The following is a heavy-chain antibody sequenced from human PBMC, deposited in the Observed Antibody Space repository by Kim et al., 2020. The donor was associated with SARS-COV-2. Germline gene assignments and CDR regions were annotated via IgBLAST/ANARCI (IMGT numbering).Heavy chain of an antibody. J-gene: IGHJ3*02. D-gene: IGHD6-13*01. CDR1: GFTFDDYA. Sequence: GGSLRLSCAASGFTFDDYAMHWVRQAPGKGLEWVSGISWNSGSIGYADSVKGRFTISRDNAKNSLYLQMNSLRAEDTALYYCAKDKSSSWYLDIWGQGTMVTVSS. CDR2: ISWNSGSI. CDR3: AKDKSSSWYLDI. V-gene: IGHV3-9*01.